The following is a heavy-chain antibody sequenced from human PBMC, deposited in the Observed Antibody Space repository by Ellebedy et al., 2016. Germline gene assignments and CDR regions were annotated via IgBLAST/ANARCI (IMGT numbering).Heavy chain of an antibody. CDR2: IYYSGST. CDR1: GGSISSYY. J-gene: IGHJ5*02. Sequence: SETLSLXCTVSGGSISSYYWSWIRQPPGKGLEWIGYIYYSGSTYYNPSLKSRVTISVDTSKNQFSLKLSSVTAADTAVYYCARVGVGRVGATRRNWFNPWGQGTLVTVSS. CDR3: ARVGVGRVGATRRNWFNP. V-gene: IGHV4-59*08. D-gene: IGHD1-26*01.